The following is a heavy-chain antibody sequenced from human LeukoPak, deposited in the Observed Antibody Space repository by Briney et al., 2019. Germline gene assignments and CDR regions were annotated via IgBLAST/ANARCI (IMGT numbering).Heavy chain of an antibody. CDR2: IYTGGST. V-gene: IGHV3-53*01. CDR3: ARGGVTMIVPIF. J-gene: IGHJ4*02. CDR1: GFTVSSSY. D-gene: IGHD3-22*01. Sequence: GGSLRLSCAASGFTVSSSYMSWVRQAPGKGLEWVSVIYTGGSTYYADSVKGRFTISRDNSKNTPYLQMNSLRADDTAVYYCARGGVTMIVPIFWGQGTLVTVSS.